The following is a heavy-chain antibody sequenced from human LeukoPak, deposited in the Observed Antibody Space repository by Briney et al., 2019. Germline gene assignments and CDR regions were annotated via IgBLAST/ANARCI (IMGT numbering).Heavy chain of an antibody. J-gene: IGHJ4*02. CDR1: GGSISSGGYY. Sequence: SETLSLTCTVSGGSISSGGYYWSWIRQPPGKGLEWIGYIYHSGSTYYNPSLKSRVTISVDRSKNQFSLKLSSVTAAGTAVYYCARRVGIAAANDYWGQGTLVTVSS. CDR2: IYHSGST. CDR3: ARRVGIAAANDY. D-gene: IGHD6-13*01. V-gene: IGHV4-30-2*01.